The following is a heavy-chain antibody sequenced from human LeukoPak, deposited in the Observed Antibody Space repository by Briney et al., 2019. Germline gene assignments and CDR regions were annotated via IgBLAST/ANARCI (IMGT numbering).Heavy chain of an antibody. J-gene: IGHJ4*02. Sequence: GASVKVSCKVSGYXLTELSMHWVRQAPGKGLEWMGGFDPEDGETIYAQKFQGRVTMTEDTSTDTAYMELSSLRSEDTAVYYCATDQMTYGSGSSTFDYWGQGTLVTVSS. CDR3: ATDQMTYGSGSSTFDY. V-gene: IGHV1-24*01. D-gene: IGHD3-10*01. CDR1: GYXLTELS. CDR2: FDPEDGET.